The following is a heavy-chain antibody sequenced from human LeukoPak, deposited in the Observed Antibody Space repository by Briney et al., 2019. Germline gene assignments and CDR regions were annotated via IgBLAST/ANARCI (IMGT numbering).Heavy chain of an antibody. CDR1: GFTFSSYA. D-gene: IGHD5-24*01. CDR2: ISYDGSNK. Sequence: GGSLRLSCAASGFTFSSYAMHWVRQAPGKGLEWVAVISYDGSNKYYADSVKGRFTISRDNSKNTLYLQMNSLRAEDTAVYYCASLIEMATTGYFDYWGQGTLVTVSS. V-gene: IGHV3-30*04. CDR3: ASLIEMATTGYFDY. J-gene: IGHJ4*02.